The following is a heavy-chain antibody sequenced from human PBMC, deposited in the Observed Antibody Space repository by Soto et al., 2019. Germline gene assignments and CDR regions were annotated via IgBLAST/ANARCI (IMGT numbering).Heavy chain of an antibody. CDR3: ARTPRRYCSSTSCYRGYYYYGMDV. V-gene: IGHV4-31*03. Sequence: SETLSLTCTVSGGSIRGGGYYWSWIRQHPGTGLEWIGNIYYTGRTYYNPSLKSRITISLDTSKNQLSLQLTSVTAADTAVYYCARTPRRYCSSTSCYRGYYYYGMDVWGQGTTVTVSS. D-gene: IGHD2-2*02. J-gene: IGHJ6*02. CDR2: IYYTGRT. CDR1: GGSIRGGGYY.